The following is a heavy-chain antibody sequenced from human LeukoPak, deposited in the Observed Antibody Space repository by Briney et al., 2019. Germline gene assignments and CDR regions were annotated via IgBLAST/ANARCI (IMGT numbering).Heavy chain of an antibody. V-gene: IGHV3-13*01. CDR1: GFTFSAYD. J-gene: IGHJ2*01. Sequence: GGSLRLSCAASGFTFSAYDMHWVRQITGKGLEWVSGIGIAGDTYYIDSAKGRFTISRENAKNSLYLQMNILTAGDTAVYYCARGGELRSGWFDLWGRGNLVSVSS. CDR2: IGIAGDT. CDR3: ARGGELRSGWFDL. D-gene: IGHD3-9*01.